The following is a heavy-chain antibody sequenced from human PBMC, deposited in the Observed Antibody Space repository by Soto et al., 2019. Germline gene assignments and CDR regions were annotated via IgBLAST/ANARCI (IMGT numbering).Heavy chain of an antibody. D-gene: IGHD7-27*01. Sequence: QVQLVQSGAEVKRPGSSVKVSCKASGGIFRTYSIYWVRQAPGQGLEWMGSIIPLFGTPNYAQKFQSRVIISADESTSTAYMEVTSLRSEDTVMYFCASRQGGNWDNYYRMDVWGQGTTVTVSS. CDR1: GGIFRTYS. V-gene: IGHV1-69*18. CDR3: ASRQGGNWDNYYRMDV. J-gene: IGHJ6*02. CDR2: IIPLFGTP.